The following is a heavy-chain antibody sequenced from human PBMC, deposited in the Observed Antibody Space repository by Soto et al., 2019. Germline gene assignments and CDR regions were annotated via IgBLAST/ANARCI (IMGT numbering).Heavy chain of an antibody. V-gene: IGHV1-69*06. J-gene: IGHJ6*02. Sequence: SVKVSCKASGGTFSSYAISWVRQAPGQGLEWMGGIIPIFGTANYAQKFQGRVTITADKSTSTAYMELSSLRSEDTAVYYCARGVGATSYYYYGMDVWGQGTTVTVSS. CDR2: IIPIFGTA. D-gene: IGHD1-26*01. CDR3: ARGVGATSYYYYGMDV. CDR1: GGTFSSYA.